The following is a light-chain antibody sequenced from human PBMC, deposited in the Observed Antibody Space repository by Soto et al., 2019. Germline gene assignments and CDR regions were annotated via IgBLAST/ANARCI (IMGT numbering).Light chain of an antibody. CDR2: GAS. CDR1: QSVSSN. Sequence: ESVTTHFPAKRCVTTGERATLSCRASQSVSSNLAWYQQKPGQAPRLFIYGASTRATASPPRFSASGSGTDFTLTISDVQPEDFALYYCHQRQSWPRTVGQGTNV. J-gene: IGKJ1*01. CDR3: HQRQSWPRT. V-gene: IGKV3-15*01.